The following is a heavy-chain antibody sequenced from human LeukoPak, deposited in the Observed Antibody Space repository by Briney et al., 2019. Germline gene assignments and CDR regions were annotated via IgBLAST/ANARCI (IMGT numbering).Heavy chain of an antibody. J-gene: IGHJ5*01. V-gene: IGHV3-21*01. D-gene: IGHD4-17*01. CDR1: GFPYSSYS. CDR2: ISSSSSYI. Sequence: GGSLTLSCAPSGFPYSSYSTNGLRQAPGKGLEWVSSISSSSSYIYYADSVKGRFTISRDNAKNSLYLQVNSSRAEDTAVYYCARDPSWLIEDYGIGWFDCWGQGTLVTVSS. CDR3: ARDPSWLIEDYGIGWFDC.